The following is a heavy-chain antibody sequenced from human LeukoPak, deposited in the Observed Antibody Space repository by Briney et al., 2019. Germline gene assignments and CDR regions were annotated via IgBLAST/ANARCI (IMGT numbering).Heavy chain of an antibody. CDR3: AKDSRYSSSPRGDY. D-gene: IGHD6-6*01. V-gene: IGHV3-30*02. CDR1: GFTFSSYG. J-gene: IGHJ4*02. CDR2: IRYDGSNK. Sequence: GGSLGLSCAASGFTFSSYGMHWVRQAPGKGLEWVAFIRYDGSNKYYADSVKGRFTISRDNSKNTLYLQMNSLRAEDTAVYYCAKDSRYSSSPRGDYWGQGTLVTVSS.